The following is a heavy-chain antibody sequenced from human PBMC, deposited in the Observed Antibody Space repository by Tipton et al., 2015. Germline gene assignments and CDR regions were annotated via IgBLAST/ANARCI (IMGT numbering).Heavy chain of an antibody. CDR1: GGSISSYY. CDR3: AKISGARYVDL. J-gene: IGHJ2*01. Sequence: TLSLTCSVSGGSISSYYWSWIRQPPGKGLEWIGEIYHTGSTNYNPSRMSRLTISVDNSKNQFSLKLSSVTAAGTAVYYCAKISGARYVDLWGRGALVTVSS. D-gene: IGHD6-25*01. CDR2: IYHTGST. V-gene: IGHV4-59*12.